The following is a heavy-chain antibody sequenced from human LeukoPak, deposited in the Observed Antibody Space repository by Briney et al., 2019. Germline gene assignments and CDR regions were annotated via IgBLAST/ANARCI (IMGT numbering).Heavy chain of an antibody. Sequence: SETLSLTCSVSGGSISSGSYYWSWIRQPPGKGLEWIGYIYYSGSTNYNPSLKSRVTISVDTSKNQFSLKLSSVTAADTAVYYCARLIHYYDSSGYDDWGQGTLVTVSS. J-gene: IGHJ4*02. CDR3: ARLIHYYDSSGYDD. CDR2: IYYSGST. D-gene: IGHD3-22*01. V-gene: IGHV4-61*01. CDR1: GGSISSGSYY.